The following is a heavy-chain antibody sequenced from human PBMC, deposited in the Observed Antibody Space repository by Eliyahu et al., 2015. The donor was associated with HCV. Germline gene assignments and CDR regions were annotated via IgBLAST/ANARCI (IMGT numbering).Heavy chain of an antibody. Sequence: KKPGASVKVSCKASGYTFTDYYMHWVRQAPGQGLEWMGWINPNSGDTNYAQKFQGRVTMTRDTSISTAYMELSRLRSDDTAVYYCARGAVEMTTIAGGYWGQGTLVTVSS. CDR3: ARGAVEMTTIAGGY. CDR2: INPNSGDT. D-gene: IGHD5-24*01. J-gene: IGHJ4*02. V-gene: IGHV1-2*02. CDR1: GYTFTDYY.